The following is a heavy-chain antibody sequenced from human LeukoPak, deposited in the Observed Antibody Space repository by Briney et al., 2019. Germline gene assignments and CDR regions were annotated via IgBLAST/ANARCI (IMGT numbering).Heavy chain of an antibody. J-gene: IGHJ4*02. D-gene: IGHD1-14*01. CDR1: GYSFTVYW. Sequence: GESLKISCTGSGYSFTVYWIAWVRQMPGKGLEWMGIIYPGDSDTRYSPSFQGQVTISADKSISAAYLQWSSLKASDTAIYYCARHNREYASDSPLDYWGQGTLVTVSS. V-gene: IGHV5-51*01. CDR3: ARHNREYASDSPLDY. CDR2: IYPGDSDT.